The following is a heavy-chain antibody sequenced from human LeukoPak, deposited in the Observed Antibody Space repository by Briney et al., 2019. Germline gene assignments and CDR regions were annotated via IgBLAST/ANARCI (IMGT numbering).Heavy chain of an antibody. CDR3: ARAVAKKEWFDP. J-gene: IGHJ5*02. Sequence: GGSLRLSCAASGFTFSSYDMHWVRQVTGKGLEWVSGIGTAGDAYYAGSVKGRFTISRENAKNTLYLQMNNLRAGDTAVYYCARAVAKKEWFDPWGQGTLVTVSS. CDR2: IGTAGDA. D-gene: IGHD5-12*01. CDR1: GFTFSSYD. V-gene: IGHV3-13*01.